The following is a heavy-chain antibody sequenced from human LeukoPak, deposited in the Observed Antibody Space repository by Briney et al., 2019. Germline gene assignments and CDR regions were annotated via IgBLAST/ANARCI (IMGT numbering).Heavy chain of an antibody. CDR3: ARHRPRTEIGYAFDI. D-gene: IGHD1/OR15-1a*01. V-gene: IGHV4-59*08. J-gene: IGHJ3*02. CDR1: GGSISNYY. Sequence: SETLSLTCTVSGGSISNYYWSSIRQPPGKGLEWLGYVSSTGTTNYNPSLQSRVTISVDTSNNQLSLRLTSVTAADTPVYYCARHRPRTEIGYAFDIWGQGTVVTVSS. CDR2: VSSTGTT.